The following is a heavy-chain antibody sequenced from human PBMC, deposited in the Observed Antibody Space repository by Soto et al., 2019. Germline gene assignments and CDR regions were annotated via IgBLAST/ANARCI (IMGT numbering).Heavy chain of an antibody. V-gene: IGHV3-23*01. Sequence: GGSLRLSCAASGFTFSRYAMSWVRQAPGKGLEWVSVISGSGSFIYYADSVKGRFTTSRDNFKNTLYLQMSSLRAEDTAVYYCAKAILTLETLAPRVVCDWAQRSXVPVSS. CDR1: GFTFSRYA. D-gene: IGHD3-10*01. CDR3: AKAILTLETLAPRVVCD. J-gene: IGHJ1*01. CDR2: ISGSGSFI.